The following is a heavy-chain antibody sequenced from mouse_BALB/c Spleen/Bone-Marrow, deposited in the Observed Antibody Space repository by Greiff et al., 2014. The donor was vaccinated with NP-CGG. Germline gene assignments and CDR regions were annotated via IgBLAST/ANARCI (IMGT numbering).Heavy chain of an antibody. Sequence: QLQESGPELVKPGASVKMSCKASGYTFTSYVMHWVKQKPGQGLEWIGYINPYNDGTKYNEKFKGEATLTSDKSSSTAYMELSSLTSEDSGVYYWASPYCRYDGFAYWGQGTLVTVSA. J-gene: IGHJ3*01. CDR3: ASPYCRYDGFAY. CDR1: GYTFTSYV. CDR2: INPYNDGT. D-gene: IGHD2-14*01. V-gene: IGHV1-14*01.